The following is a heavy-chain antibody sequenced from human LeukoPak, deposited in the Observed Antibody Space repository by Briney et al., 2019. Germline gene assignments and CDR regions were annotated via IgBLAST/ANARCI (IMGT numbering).Heavy chain of an antibody. J-gene: IGHJ4*02. D-gene: IGHD1-1*01. CDR1: GFTFSSYA. CDR3: AKCPFTWNYYDY. Sequence: GGSLRLSCAASGFTFSSYAITWVRQAPGKGLEWVSTISADGGGTYYADSVKGRFTISRDNSKNTLYLQMHSLRAEDTAVYYCAKCPFTWNYYDYWGQGTLVTVSS. V-gene: IGHV3-23*01. CDR2: ISADGGGT.